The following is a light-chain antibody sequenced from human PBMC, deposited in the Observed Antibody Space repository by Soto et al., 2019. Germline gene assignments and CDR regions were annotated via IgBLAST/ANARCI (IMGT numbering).Light chain of an antibody. J-gene: IGKJ4*01. CDR1: QSVPKNY. Sequence: EIVLTQSPGTLSLSPGEGATLSCRASQSVPKNYLGWYKQKTGQAPRLLIYDVSNRATDVPARFSGSGSETDITLTITGLEPEDFAVYYCQQYATAPLTFGRGTKLEIK. CDR2: DVS. CDR3: QQYATAPLT. V-gene: IGKV3-20*01.